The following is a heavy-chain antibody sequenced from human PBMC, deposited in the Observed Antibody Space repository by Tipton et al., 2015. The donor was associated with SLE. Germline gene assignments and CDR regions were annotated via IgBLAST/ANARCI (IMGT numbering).Heavy chain of an antibody. D-gene: IGHD3-22*01. CDR3: ARSGYYDSSGYPPFLDY. CDR2: ISAYNGNT. J-gene: IGHJ4*02. V-gene: IGHV1-18*01. Sequence: QSGAEVKKPGASVKVSCKASGYTFTAYGITWVRQAPGQGLEWVGWISAYNGNTNYAQKVQGRVTMTTDRSTSTAYMELRSLRSDDTAVYYCARSGYYDSSGYPPFLDYWGQGTLVTVSS. CDR1: GYTFTAYG.